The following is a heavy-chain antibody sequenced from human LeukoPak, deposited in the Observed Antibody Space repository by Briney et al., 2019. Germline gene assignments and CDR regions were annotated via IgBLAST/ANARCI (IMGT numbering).Heavy chain of an antibody. J-gene: IGHJ3*02. D-gene: IGHD3-22*01. CDR2: TSSSSSYI. CDR3: ARLRPNYYDSSGYEMDAFDI. Sequence: PGGSLRLSCAASGHTFSSYSMNWVRQAPGKGLEWVSSTSSSSSYIYYADSVKGRFTISRDNAKNSLYLQMNSLRAEDTAVYYCARLRPNYYDSSGYEMDAFDIWGQGTMVTVSS. V-gene: IGHV3-21*01. CDR1: GHTFSSYS.